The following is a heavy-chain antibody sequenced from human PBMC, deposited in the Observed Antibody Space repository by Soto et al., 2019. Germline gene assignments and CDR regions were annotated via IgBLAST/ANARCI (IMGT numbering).Heavy chain of an antibody. CDR3: ARDCSSTSCYPFEY. CDR2: ISYDGSNK. D-gene: IGHD2-2*01. Sequence: PGGSLRLSCAASGFTFSSYAMHWVRQAPGKGLEWVAVISYDGSNKYYADSVKGRFTISRDNSKNTLYLQMNSLRAEDTAVYYCARDCSSTSCYPFEYWGQGTLVTFSS. V-gene: IGHV3-30-3*01. J-gene: IGHJ4*02. CDR1: GFTFSSYA.